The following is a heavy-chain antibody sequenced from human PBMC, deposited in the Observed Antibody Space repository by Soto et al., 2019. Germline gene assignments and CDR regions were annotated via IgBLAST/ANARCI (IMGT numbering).Heavy chain of an antibody. J-gene: IGHJ6*02. Sequence: EVQLVESGGGLVQPGGSLRLSCAASGFTFRSYWMHWVRQAPGKGLVWVSRINSDESSTNYADSVKGRFTISRDNAKNTLYLQMNSLRAEDTVVYYCARDGYTYGYGAMDVWGQGTTVTVSS. V-gene: IGHV3-74*01. CDR2: INSDESST. CDR3: ARDGYTYGYGAMDV. D-gene: IGHD5-18*01. CDR1: GFTFRSYW.